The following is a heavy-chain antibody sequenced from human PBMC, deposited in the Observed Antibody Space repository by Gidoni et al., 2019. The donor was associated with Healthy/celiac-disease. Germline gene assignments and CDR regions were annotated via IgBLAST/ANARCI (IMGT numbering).Heavy chain of an antibody. D-gene: IGHD6-13*01. CDR2: INHSGST. Sequence: QVQLQQCGAGLLTPSETLSLTCAVYGRSFSGYYWSWIRPPPGKGLEWIWEINHSGSTNYNPALKSRVTISVDTSKNQFSLKLSSVTAAETAVYYWARARPRLAAAGYYFDYWGQGTLVTVSS. J-gene: IGHJ4*02. V-gene: IGHV4-34*01. CDR3: ARARPRLAAAGYYFDY. CDR1: GRSFSGYY.